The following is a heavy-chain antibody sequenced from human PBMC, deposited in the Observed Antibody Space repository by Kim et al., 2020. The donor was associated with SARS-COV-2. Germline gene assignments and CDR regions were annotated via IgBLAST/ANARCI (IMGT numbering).Heavy chain of an antibody. CDR1: GFTFSSYA. V-gene: IGHV3-23*01. D-gene: IGHD2-2*02. J-gene: IGHJ4*02. CDR3: AKPSLVVPAAISYFDY. Sequence: GGSLRLSCAASGFTFSSYAMSWVRQAPGKGLEWVSAISGSGGSTYYADSMKGRFTISRDNSKNTLYLQMNSLRAEDTAVYYCAKPSLVVPAAISYFDYWGQGTLVTVSS. CDR2: ISGSGGST.